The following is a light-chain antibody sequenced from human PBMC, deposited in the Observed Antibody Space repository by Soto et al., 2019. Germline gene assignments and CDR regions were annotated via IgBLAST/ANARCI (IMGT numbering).Light chain of an antibody. CDR3: QQYYSTPWT. CDR1: QSVLYRSNNKNY. Sequence: DIVMTQSPDSLAVSLGERATINCKSSQSVLYRSNNKNYLAWYQHKPGQPPKLLIYWASTRESGVPDRFSGSGSVTDFTLTISSLQAEDVALYYCQQYYSTPWTFGQGTKVEIK. J-gene: IGKJ1*01. V-gene: IGKV4-1*01. CDR2: WAS.